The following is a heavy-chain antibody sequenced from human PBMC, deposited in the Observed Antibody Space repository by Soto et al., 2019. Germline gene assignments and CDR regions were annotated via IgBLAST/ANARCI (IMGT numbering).Heavy chain of an antibody. D-gene: IGHD2-21*01. CDR2: IIPILGTA. CDR3: ARGSGDCYNPSGLLFDY. V-gene: IGHV1-69*01. J-gene: IGHJ4*02. Sequence: QVQLVQSGAEVKKPGSSVKVSCKASGGTFSSYAISWVRQAPGQGLEWMGGIIPILGTANYAQKFQGRVTITADESTGTAYMELSSMRSEDTAVYYCARGSGDCYNPSGLLFDYWGQGTLVTVS. CDR1: GGTFSSYA.